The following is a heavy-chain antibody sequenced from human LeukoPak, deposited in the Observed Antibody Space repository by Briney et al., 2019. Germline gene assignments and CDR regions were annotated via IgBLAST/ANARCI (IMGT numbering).Heavy chain of an antibody. CDR3: AKVGQQGIYYFDL. CDR1: GITLSRYG. CDR2: IRSDGSDT. D-gene: IGHD7-27*01. Sequence: GGSLRLSCAASGITLSRYGMHWVRQAPGKGLEWVAFIRSDGSDTYYADSVQGRFTISRDNSKNTLSLQMDSLRAEDTAVYYCAKVGQQGIYYFDLWGQGTLVTVSS. V-gene: IGHV3-30*02. J-gene: IGHJ4*02.